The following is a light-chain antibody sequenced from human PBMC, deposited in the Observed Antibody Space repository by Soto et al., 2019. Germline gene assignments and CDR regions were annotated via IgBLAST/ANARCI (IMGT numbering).Light chain of an antibody. Sequence: QSVLTQPPSASGTPGQRVTMASSGGNSNIGSHTVNWYPHLPGTAPTLLIFSNSPRPSGVPAGFSGSKSGTSASLAISGLQSGDEGDYYCAAWDESLNGFYVVGTGTKVTVL. CDR1: NSNIGSHT. J-gene: IGLJ1*01. CDR3: AAWDESLNGFYV. CDR2: SNS. V-gene: IGLV1-44*01.